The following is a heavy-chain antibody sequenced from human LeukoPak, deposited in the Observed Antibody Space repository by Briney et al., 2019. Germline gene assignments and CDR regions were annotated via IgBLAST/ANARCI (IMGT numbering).Heavy chain of an antibody. D-gene: IGHD3-16*02. Sequence: PGGSLRLSCAASGFTFSSYSMNWVRQAPGKGLEWVSSISSSSSYIYYADSVKGRFTISRDNAKNSLYLQMNSLRAEDTAVYYCASIHTRPLVKFDYWGQGTLVTVSS. J-gene: IGHJ4*02. V-gene: IGHV3-21*01. CDR2: ISSSSSYI. CDR1: GFTFSSYS. CDR3: ASIHTRPLVKFDY.